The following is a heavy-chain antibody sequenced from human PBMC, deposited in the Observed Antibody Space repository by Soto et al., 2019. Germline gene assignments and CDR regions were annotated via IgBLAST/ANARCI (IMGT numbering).Heavy chain of an antibody. D-gene: IGHD3-16*02. J-gene: IGHJ6*02. CDR3: ARGYDYVWGSYRPIYYYYGMDV. V-gene: IGHV4-34*01. CDR1: VGSFSGYY. Sequence: SETLSLTCAFYVGSFSGYYWRCIRHPPGKWLEWIGEINHSGSTNYNPSLKSRVTISVDTSKNQFSLKLSSVTAADTAVYYCARGYDYVWGSYRPIYYYYGMDVWGQGTTVTVSS. CDR2: INHSGST.